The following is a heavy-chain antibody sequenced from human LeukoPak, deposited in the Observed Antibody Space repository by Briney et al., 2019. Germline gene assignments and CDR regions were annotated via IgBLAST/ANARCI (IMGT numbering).Heavy chain of an antibody. CDR2: IIPILGIA. Sequence: SVKVSCKASGGTFSSYSISWVREAPGQGLEWMGRIIPILGIANYAQKFQGRVTITADKSTSTAYMELSSLRSEDTAVYYCARANSGWYGYWGQGTLVTVSS. CDR3: ARANSGWYGY. D-gene: IGHD6-19*01. J-gene: IGHJ4*02. V-gene: IGHV1-69*02. CDR1: GGTFSSYS.